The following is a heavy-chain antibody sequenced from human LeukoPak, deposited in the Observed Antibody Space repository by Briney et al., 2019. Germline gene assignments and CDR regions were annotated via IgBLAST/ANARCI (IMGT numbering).Heavy chain of an antibody. CDR2: IYYSGST. Sequence: SETLSLTCTVSGGSISSSSYYWGWIRQPPGKGLEWIGSIYYSGSTYYNPSLKSRVTISVDTSKNQSSLKLSSVTAADTAVYYCARDSVVVVAATLDWGQGTLVTVSS. J-gene: IGHJ4*02. V-gene: IGHV4-39*07. D-gene: IGHD2-15*01. CDR3: ARDSVVVVAATLD. CDR1: GGSISSSSYY.